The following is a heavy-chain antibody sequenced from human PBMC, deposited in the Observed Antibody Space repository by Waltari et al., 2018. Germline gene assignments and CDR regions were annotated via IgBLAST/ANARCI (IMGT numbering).Heavy chain of an antibody. CDR3: ARVRVQGNHPVWFDP. J-gene: IGHJ5*02. Sequence: QLQLQESGPGLVKPSETLSLTCTVSGDSISRSPYYWGWIRQPPGKGLEWIASTSYSGSPFYNSSLKSRVTMSVDTSKSQFSLKLSSVTAADTAMYYCARVRVQGNHPVWFDPWGQGTLVTVSS. CDR1: GDSISRSPYY. V-gene: IGHV4-39*07. CDR2: TSYSGSP. D-gene: IGHD4-17*01.